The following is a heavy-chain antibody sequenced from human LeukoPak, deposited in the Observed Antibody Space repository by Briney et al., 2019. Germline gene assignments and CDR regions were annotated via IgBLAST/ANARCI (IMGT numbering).Heavy chain of an antibody. D-gene: IGHD2-15*01. CDR3: ARLRYCSGGSCYSVPGAFDI. CDR2: IIPIFGTA. J-gene: IGHJ3*02. V-gene: IGHV1-69*13. CDR1: GGTFSSYA. Sequence: SVKVSRTASGGTFSSYAISWVRQAPGQGLEWMGGIIPIFGTANYAQKFQGRVTITADESTSTAYMELSSLRSEDTAVYYCARLRYCSGGSCYSVPGAFDIWGQGTMVTVSS.